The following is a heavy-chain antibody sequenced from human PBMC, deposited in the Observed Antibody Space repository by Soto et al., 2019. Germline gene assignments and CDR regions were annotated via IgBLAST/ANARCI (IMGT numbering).Heavy chain of an antibody. D-gene: IGHD6-13*01. CDR2: ISGSGGST. CDR1: GFTFSSYA. J-gene: IGHJ5*02. Sequence: GGSLSLSCAASGFTFSSYAMSWVRPAPGKGLEWVSAISGSGGSTYYADSVKGRFTISRDNSKNTLYLQMNSLRAEDTAVYYCAKDPPLTPGIAAAGTPWGQGTLVTVS. CDR3: AKDPPLTPGIAAAGTP. V-gene: IGHV3-23*01.